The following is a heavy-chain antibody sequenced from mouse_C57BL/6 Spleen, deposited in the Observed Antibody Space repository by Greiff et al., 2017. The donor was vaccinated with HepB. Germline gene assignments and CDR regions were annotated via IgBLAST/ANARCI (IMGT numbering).Heavy chain of an antibody. J-gene: IGHJ4*01. Sequence: QVQLQQPGAELVMPGASVKLSCKASGYTFTSYWMHWVKQRPGQGLEWIGEIDPSDSYTNYNQKFKGKSTLTVDKSSSTAYMQLSSLTSEDSAVYYCARSQAYYSNYDYYAMDYWGQGTSVTVSS. D-gene: IGHD2-5*01. V-gene: IGHV1-69*01. CDR3: ARSQAYYSNYDYYAMDY. CDR2: IDPSDSYT. CDR1: GYTFTSYW.